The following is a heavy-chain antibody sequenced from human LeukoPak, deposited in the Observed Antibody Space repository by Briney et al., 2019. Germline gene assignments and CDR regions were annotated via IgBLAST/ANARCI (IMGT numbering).Heavy chain of an antibody. CDR1: GYTFTSYD. D-gene: IGHD3-9*01. CDR2: MNPNSGNT. V-gene: IGHV1-8*01. J-gene: IGHJ6*03. Sequence: ASVKVSCKASGYTFTSYDINWVRQATGQGLEWMGWMNPNSGNTGYAQKFQGRVTMTRNTSISTAYMELSSPRSEDTAVYYCARDLVEGTYYDILTGYYGYYYYMDVWGKGTTVTVSS. CDR3: ARDLVEGTYYDILTGYYGYYYYMDV.